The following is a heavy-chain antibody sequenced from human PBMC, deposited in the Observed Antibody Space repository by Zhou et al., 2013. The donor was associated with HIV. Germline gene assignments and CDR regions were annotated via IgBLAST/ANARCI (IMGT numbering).Heavy chain of an antibody. V-gene: IGHV4-34*01. J-gene: IGHJ6*02. CDR3: ARNIVVVPAAVDYYYYGMDV. CDR2: INHSGST. CDR1: GGSFSGYY. Sequence: QVQLQQWGAGLLKPSETLSLTCAVYGGSFSGYYWSWIRQPPGKGLEWIGQINHSGSTNYNPSLKSRVTIPVDTSKNQFSLKLSSVTAADTAVYYCARNIVVVPAAVDYYYYGMDVWGQGTTVTVSS. D-gene: IGHD2-2*01.